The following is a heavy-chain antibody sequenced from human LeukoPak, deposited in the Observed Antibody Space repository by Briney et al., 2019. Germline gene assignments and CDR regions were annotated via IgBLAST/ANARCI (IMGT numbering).Heavy chain of an antibody. Sequence: NPSETLSLTCNVSGGSISSGRYYWSWIRQPAGKGLEWIRRIYYSGITDYNPSLKSRVIISVDTSKNQFSLRLPSVTAADAAVYYCARGLERRLGYFDYWGQGTLVTVPS. V-gene: IGHV4-61*02. D-gene: IGHD1-1*01. CDR1: GGSISSGRYY. CDR2: IYYSGIT. CDR3: ARGLERRLGYFDY. J-gene: IGHJ4*02.